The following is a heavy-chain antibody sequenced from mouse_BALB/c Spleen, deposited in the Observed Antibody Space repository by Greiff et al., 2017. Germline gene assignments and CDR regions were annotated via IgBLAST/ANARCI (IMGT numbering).Heavy chain of an antibody. D-gene: IGHD2-1*01. CDR1: GYTFTDYN. J-gene: IGHJ2*01. V-gene: IGHV1S29*02. CDR3: ARGLYGNHEYFDY. Sequence: PGPELVKPGASVKISCKASGYTFTDYNMHWVKQSHGKSLEWIGYIYPYNGGTGYNQKFKSKATLTVDNSSSTAYMELRSLTSEDSAVYYCARGLYGNHEYFDYWGQGTTLTVSS. CDR2: IYPYNGGT.